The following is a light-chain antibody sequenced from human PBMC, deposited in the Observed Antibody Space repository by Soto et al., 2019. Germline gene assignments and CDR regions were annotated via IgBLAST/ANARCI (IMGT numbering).Light chain of an antibody. CDR3: LQDYVYPWT. J-gene: IGKJ1*01. V-gene: IGKV1-6*01. CDR1: QGIGND. CDR2: EAS. Sequence: AIQVTQSPSSLSASVGDRVTISCRANQGIGNDLGWYQQKPGKAPKLLIYEASTLQTGVASRFSGSGSGTDFTLTISSLQPEDFATYYCLQDYVYPWTFGQGTKVEVK.